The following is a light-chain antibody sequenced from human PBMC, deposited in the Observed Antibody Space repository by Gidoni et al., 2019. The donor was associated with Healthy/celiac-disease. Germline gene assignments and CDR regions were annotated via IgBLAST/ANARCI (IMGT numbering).Light chain of an antibody. V-gene: IGKV3-20*01. CDR3: QQYGSSQWT. CDR1: QSVSSSY. J-gene: IGKJ1*01. Sequence: DIVVTQSPGTLSLSPGERATLSCRASQSVSSSYLAWYQQKPGQAPRLLIYGASSRATGIPDRCSGSGSGTDFTLTISRLEPEDFAVYYCQQYGSSQWTFGQGTKVEIK. CDR2: GAS.